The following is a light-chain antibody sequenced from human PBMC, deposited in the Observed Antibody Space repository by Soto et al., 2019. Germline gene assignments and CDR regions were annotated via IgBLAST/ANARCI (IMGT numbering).Light chain of an antibody. V-gene: IGLV2-14*02. CDR2: EVS. J-gene: IGLJ1*01. CDR1: STAVGGYSL. Sequence: QSVLTQPASVSGSPGQSITVSCTGTSTAVGGYSLVSWYHQNPGKAPKLVIYEVSNRPSGVSNRFSGSKSGNTASLTISGLQAEDEADYYCSSYTSSSTYVFGTGTKVTVL. CDR3: SSYTSSSTYV.